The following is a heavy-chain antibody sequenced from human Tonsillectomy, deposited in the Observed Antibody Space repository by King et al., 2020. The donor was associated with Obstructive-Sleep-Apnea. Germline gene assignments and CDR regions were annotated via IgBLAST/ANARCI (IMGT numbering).Heavy chain of an antibody. V-gene: IGHV4-30-2*01. CDR3: ARGHYYDYVWGSYRPTLHDVFDI. Sequence: LQLQESGSGLVKPSQTLSLTCAVSGGSISSGGYSWSWIRQPPGKGLEWIGYIYHSGSTYYNPSLKSRVTISVDRSKNQFSLKLSSVTAADTAVYYCARGHYYDYVWGSYRPTLHDVFDIWGQGTMVTVSS. D-gene: IGHD3-16*02. CDR1: GGSISSGGYS. J-gene: IGHJ3*02. CDR2: IYHSGST.